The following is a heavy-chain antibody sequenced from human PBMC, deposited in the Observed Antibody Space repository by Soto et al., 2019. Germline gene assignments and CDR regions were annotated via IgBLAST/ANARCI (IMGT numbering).Heavy chain of an antibody. Sequence: PGGSLRLSCVGSGFSLSNYFMSWVRQAPGKGLEWVANIKEDGSEKYYVESVKGRFTTSRDNAKNSLYLQVNSLRDEDTAVYYCARPRFRGMDVWGQGTTVTVSS. J-gene: IGHJ6*02. CDR2: IKEDGSEK. CDR3: ARPRFRGMDV. D-gene: IGHD3-10*01. CDR1: GFSLSNYF. V-gene: IGHV3-7*03.